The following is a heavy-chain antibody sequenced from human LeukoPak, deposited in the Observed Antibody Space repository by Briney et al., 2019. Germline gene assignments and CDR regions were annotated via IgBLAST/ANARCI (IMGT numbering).Heavy chain of an antibody. V-gene: IGHV3-48*04. D-gene: IGHD2-21*02. CDR3: AKDIYCGGDCYIRAGDS. CDR2: ISSSSSTI. J-gene: IGHJ4*02. Sequence: GGSLRLSCAASGFTFSSYSMNWVRQAPGKGLEWVSYISSSSSTIYYADSVKGRFTISRDNAKNSLYLQMNSLRAEDTAIYYCAKDIYCGGDCYIRAGDSWGQGTLVTVSS. CDR1: GFTFSSYS.